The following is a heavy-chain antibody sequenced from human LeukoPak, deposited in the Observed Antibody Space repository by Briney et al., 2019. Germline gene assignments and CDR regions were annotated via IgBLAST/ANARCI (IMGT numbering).Heavy chain of an antibody. D-gene: IGHD6-13*01. CDR2: IKQDGSEK. V-gene: IGHV3-7*01. CDR1: GFTFSSYW. J-gene: IGHJ4*02. CDR3: ARVQPGIAAAGTDY. Sequence: GGSLRLSCAASGFTFSSYWMSWVRQAPGKGLEWVANIKQDGSEKYYVDSVKGRFTISRDNAKNSLYLQMNSLRAEDTAVYYCARVQPGIAAAGTDYWGQGTLSPSPQ.